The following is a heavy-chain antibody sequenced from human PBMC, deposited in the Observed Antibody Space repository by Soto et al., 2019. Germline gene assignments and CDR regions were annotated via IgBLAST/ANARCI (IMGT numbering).Heavy chain of an antibody. Sequence: SETLSLTCTVSGGSISSYYWSWIRQPPGKGLEWIGYIYYTGTTNYNPSLKSRVTISVDTSKNQFSLKLSAVTAADTALYYCARQDSTDYYGMDVWGQGTTVTVSS. D-gene: IGHD4-17*01. CDR2: IYYTGTT. J-gene: IGHJ6*02. V-gene: IGHV4-59*08. CDR1: GGSISSYY. CDR3: ARQDSTDYYGMDV.